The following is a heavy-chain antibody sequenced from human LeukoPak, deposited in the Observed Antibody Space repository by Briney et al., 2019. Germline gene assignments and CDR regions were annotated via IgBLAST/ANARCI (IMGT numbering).Heavy chain of an antibody. Sequence: ASVKVSCKASGYTFTSYGISWVRQAPGQGLEWMGWFSAYNGNTNYAQKLQGRVTMTTDTSTTTAYMELRSLRSDDTAVYYCARGEGDFWSGYHYYFDYWGQGTLVTVSS. V-gene: IGHV1-18*01. CDR3: ARGEGDFWSGYHYYFDY. CDR1: GYTFTSYG. D-gene: IGHD3-3*01. J-gene: IGHJ4*02. CDR2: FSAYNGNT.